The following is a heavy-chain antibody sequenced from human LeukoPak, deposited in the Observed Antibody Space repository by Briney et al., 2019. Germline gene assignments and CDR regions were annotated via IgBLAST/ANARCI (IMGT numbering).Heavy chain of an antibody. CDR1: GGSISSSNW. D-gene: IGHD2-15*01. CDR3: ARVTGYVVEDYFDY. V-gene: IGHV4-4*02. CDR2: IYHSGST. Sequence: PSGTLSLTCAVSGGSISSSNWWSWVRQPPGKGLEWIGEIYHSGSTNYNPSLKSRVTISVDTSKNQFSLRLSSVTAADTAVYYCARVTGYVVEDYFDYWGQGTLVTVSS. J-gene: IGHJ4*02.